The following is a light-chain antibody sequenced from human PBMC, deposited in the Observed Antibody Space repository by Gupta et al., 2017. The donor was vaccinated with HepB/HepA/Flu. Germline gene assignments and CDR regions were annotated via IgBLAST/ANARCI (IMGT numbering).Light chain of an antibody. CDR3: QQHNAWII. Sequence: EILMTQSPATLSVSPGERATLSCRASQSIGSNLAWYQQKPGQVPRLLIHHASTRPSGVPDRFSGSGSGTEFTLTSSRRQSEDSAVYYGQQHNAWIIFGGGTKVEIK. J-gene: IGKJ4*01. CDR2: HAS. CDR1: QSIGSN. V-gene: IGKV3-15*01.